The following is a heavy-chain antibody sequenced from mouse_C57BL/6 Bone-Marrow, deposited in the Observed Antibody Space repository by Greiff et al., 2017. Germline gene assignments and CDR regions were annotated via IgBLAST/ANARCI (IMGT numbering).Heavy chain of an antibody. V-gene: IGHV2-2*01. J-gene: IGHJ2*01. CDR1: GFSLTSYG. Sequence: QVQLKESGPGLVQPSQSLSITCTVSGFSLTSYGVHWVRQSPGKGLEWLGVIWSGGSTDSNAAFISRLSISKDNSKSQVFFKMNSLQADDTAIYYCARNSGPYYFDYWGQGTTLTVSS. D-gene: IGHD4-1*01. CDR3: ARNSGPYYFDY. CDR2: IWSGGST.